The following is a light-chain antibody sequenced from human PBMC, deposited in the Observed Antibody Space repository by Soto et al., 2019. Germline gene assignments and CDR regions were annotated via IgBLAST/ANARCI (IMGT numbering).Light chain of an antibody. V-gene: IGKV1-9*01. CDR3: QQRSNYPVT. J-gene: IGKJ5*01. CDR1: QGMSSY. CDR2: EAS. Sequence: DIQLTQSPSLLSTSVGDRVTITCRASQGMSSYLAWYQQKPGKAPKLLIYEASTLQSGVPSRFSGSGSGTEFTLTISSVQPEDFATYYCQQRSNYPVTFGQGTRLEI.